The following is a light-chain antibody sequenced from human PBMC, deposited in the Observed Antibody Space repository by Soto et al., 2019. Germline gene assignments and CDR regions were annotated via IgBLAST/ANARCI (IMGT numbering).Light chain of an antibody. Sequence: DIQMTQSPSSLSASVGDRVTITCQASQDISNYLNWYQQKPGKAPKLLIYDASNLETGVPSRFSGSGSGTDFTFTSSSLQPEDIATYYCQQYDNLKYTFGQGTKLEIK. J-gene: IGKJ2*01. CDR1: QDISNY. CDR3: QQYDNLKYT. V-gene: IGKV1-33*01. CDR2: DAS.